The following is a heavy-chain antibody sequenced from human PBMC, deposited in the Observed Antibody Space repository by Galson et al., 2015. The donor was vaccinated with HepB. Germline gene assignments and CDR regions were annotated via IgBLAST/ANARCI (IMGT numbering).Heavy chain of an antibody. Sequence: SLRLSCAASGFTSSSYSMNWVRQAPGKGLEWVSSISSSSSYIYYADSVKGRFTISRDNAKNSLYLQMNSLRAEDTAVYYWARDSDIVVVPADYYYYYGMDVWGQGTTVTVSS. D-gene: IGHD2-2*01. V-gene: IGHV3-21*01. CDR2: ISSSSSYI. J-gene: IGHJ6*02. CDR1: GFTSSSYS. CDR3: ARDSDIVVVPADYYYYYGMDV.